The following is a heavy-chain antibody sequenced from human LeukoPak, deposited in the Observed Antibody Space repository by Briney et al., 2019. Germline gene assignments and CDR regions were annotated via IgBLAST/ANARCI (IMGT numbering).Heavy chain of an antibody. J-gene: IGHJ6*03. V-gene: IGHV3-66*02. CDR2: IYSGGST. CDR3: ASFYYMDV. CDR1: GFTVSSNY. Sequence: GGSLRLSCAASGFTVSSNYMSWVRQAPGKGLEWVSVIYSGGSTYYADSVKGRFTISRDSSKNTLYLQMNSLRPEDTAVYYCASFYYMDVWGKGTTVTVSS.